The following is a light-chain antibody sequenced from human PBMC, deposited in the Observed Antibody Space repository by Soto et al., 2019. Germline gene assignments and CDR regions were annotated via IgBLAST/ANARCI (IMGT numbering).Light chain of an antibody. CDR3: QQTYSTPRT. J-gene: IGKJ3*01. CDR1: QSTSSY. CDR2: AAS. V-gene: IGKV1-39*01. Sequence: DIQMTQSPSSLSASVGDRVTITCRASQSTSSYLNWYQQKPGKAPKLLIYAASSLQSGVPSRFSGSASGTDFTLTISSLQPEDFATYYCQQTYSTPRTFGPGTKVDIK.